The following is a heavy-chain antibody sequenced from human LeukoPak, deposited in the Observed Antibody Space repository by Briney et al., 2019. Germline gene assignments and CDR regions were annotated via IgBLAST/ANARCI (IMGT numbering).Heavy chain of an antibody. V-gene: IGHV4-39*07. CDR2: IYYSGSA. Sequence: SETLSLTCVVSGGSISSTSYYWGWIRQPPGKGLEWIGSIYYSGSAYYSPSLKSRVTISVDTSKNQFSLKLSSVTAADTAVYYCARLLRVGYCSTTTCNWFDPWGQGTLVTVSS. D-gene: IGHD2-2*03. CDR1: GGSISSTSYY. CDR3: ARLLRVGYCSTTTCNWFDP. J-gene: IGHJ5*02.